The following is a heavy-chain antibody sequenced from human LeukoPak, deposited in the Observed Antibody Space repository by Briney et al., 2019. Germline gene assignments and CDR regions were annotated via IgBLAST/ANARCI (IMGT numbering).Heavy chain of an antibody. Sequence: GGSLRLSCAASGFTFGSYWMSWVRQAPGKGLEWVANIKQDGSEKYYVDSVKGRFTISRDNAKNSLYLQMNSLRAEDTAVYYCARGSYSSGWFSVPDYWGQGTLVTVSS. V-gene: IGHV3-7*04. CDR2: IKQDGSEK. J-gene: IGHJ4*02. CDR3: ARGSYSSGWFSVPDY. D-gene: IGHD6-19*01. CDR1: GFTFGSYW.